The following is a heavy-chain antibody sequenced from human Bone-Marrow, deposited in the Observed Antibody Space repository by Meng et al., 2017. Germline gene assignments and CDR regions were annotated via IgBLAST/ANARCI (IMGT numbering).Heavy chain of an antibody. J-gene: IGHJ6*02. D-gene: IGHD4-17*01. V-gene: IGHV1-46*01. CDR2: INPSGGST. CDR3: ANGDAVRRMDV. CDR1: GYTFTSYY. Sequence: ASMKVSCKASGYTFTSYYMHWVRQAPGQGLEWMGIINPSGGSTSYAQKFQGRVTMTRDTSTSTVYMELSSLRSEDTAVYYCANGDAVRRMDVWGQGTTVTVSS.